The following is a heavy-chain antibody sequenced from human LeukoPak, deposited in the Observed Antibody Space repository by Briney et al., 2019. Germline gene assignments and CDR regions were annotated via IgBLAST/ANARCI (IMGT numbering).Heavy chain of an antibody. V-gene: IGHV3-21*01. CDR2: ISSSSYI. D-gene: IGHD2-21*02. J-gene: IGHJ6*02. CDR1: GFTFSSYS. Sequence: GGSLRLSCAASGFTFSSYSMNWVRQAPGKGLEWVSSISSSSYIYYADSVKGRFTISRDNSKNTLYLQMNSLRAEDTAVYYCARDWSRHIVVVTAIRYYYYGMDVWGQGTTVTVSS. CDR3: ARDWSRHIVVVTAIRYYYYGMDV.